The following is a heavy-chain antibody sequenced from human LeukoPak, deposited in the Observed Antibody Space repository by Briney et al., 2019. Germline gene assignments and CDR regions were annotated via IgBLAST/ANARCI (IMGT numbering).Heavy chain of an antibody. D-gene: IGHD6-19*01. CDR3: AKDLGSGWYLGFFDY. V-gene: IGHV3-30*18. CDR2: ISYDGSNK. Sequence: GGSLRLSCAASGFTFSSYGMHWVRQAPGKGLEWVAVISYDGSNKHYADSVKGRFTISRDNSKNTLYLQMNSLRAEDTAVYYCAKDLGSGWYLGFFDYWGQGTLVTVSS. CDR1: GFTFSSYG. J-gene: IGHJ4*02.